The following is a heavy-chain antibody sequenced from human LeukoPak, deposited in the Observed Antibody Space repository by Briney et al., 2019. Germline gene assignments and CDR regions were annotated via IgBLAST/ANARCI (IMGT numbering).Heavy chain of an antibody. V-gene: IGHV4-59*11. CDR3: ARIVVVPAAIRGDYYYYMDV. Sequence: SETLSLTCTVSGGSISSHYWSWIRQPPGKGLEWIGYIYYSGSTNYNPSLKSRVTISVDTSKNQFSLKLSSVTAADTAVYYCARIVVVPAAIRGDYYYYMDVWGKGTTVRVSS. D-gene: IGHD2-2*02. CDR2: IYYSGST. J-gene: IGHJ6*03. CDR1: GGSISSHY.